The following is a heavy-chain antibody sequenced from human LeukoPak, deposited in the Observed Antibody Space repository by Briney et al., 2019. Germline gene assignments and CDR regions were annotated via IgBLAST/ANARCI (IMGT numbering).Heavy chain of an antibody. CDR2: TNPNSGGT. V-gene: IGHV1-2*02. CDR3: ARGRIAAAGTWWFDP. J-gene: IGHJ5*02. Sequence: ASVKVSCKASGYTFTSYYMHWVRQAPGQGLEWMGWTNPNSGGTNYAQKFQGRVTMTRDTSISTAYMELSRLRSDDTAVYYCARGRIAAAGTWWFDPWGQGTLVTVSS. CDR1: GYTFTSYY. D-gene: IGHD6-13*01.